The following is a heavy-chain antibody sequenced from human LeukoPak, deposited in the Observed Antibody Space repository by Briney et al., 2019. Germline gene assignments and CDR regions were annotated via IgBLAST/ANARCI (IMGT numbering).Heavy chain of an antibody. CDR2: TYYRSKWYN. CDR3: ARRGTGNAFDI. J-gene: IGHJ3*02. Sequence: SQTLSLTCAISGDSVSSNSATRNWIRQSPSRGLEWLGRTYYRSKWYNDYAVSVKSRVTITPDTSKNQFSLQLNSVTPEDTALYYCARRGTGNAFDIWGQGTMVTVSS. CDR1: GDSVSSNSAT. D-gene: IGHD3/OR15-3a*01. V-gene: IGHV6-1*01.